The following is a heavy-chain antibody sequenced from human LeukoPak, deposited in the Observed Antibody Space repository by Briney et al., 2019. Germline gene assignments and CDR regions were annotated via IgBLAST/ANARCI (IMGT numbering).Heavy chain of an antibody. CDR3: ARGYSTYYYDSSGYYDY. J-gene: IGHJ4*02. Sequence: PSETLSLTCTVSGGSISSGGYYWSWIRQHPGKGLEWIGYIYYGGSTYYNPSLKSRVTISVDTSKNQFSLKLSSVTAADTAVYYCARGYSTYYYDSSGYYDYWGQGTLVTVSS. D-gene: IGHD3-22*01. CDR1: GGSISSGGYY. V-gene: IGHV4-31*03. CDR2: IYYGGST.